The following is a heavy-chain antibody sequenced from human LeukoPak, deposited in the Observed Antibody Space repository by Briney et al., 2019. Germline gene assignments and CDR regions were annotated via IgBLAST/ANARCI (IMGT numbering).Heavy chain of an antibody. V-gene: IGHV3-21*01. Sequence: GGSLRLSCAASGFTFSSYSMNWVRQAPGKGLEWVSYISSSSSYIYYADSVKGRFTISRDNAKNSLYLQMNSLRAEDTAVYYCARSHVWYDSTVDYWGQGTLVTVSS. CDR2: ISSSSSYI. J-gene: IGHJ4*02. CDR3: ARSHVWYDSTVDY. D-gene: IGHD3-22*01. CDR1: GFTFSSYS.